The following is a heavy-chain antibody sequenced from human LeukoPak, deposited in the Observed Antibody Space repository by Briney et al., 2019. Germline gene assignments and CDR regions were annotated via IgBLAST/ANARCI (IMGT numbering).Heavy chain of an antibody. V-gene: IGHV5-51*01. J-gene: IGHJ5*02. CDR3: ARQEYCSGTSCYTWFDP. CDR2: IYPADSDI. CDR1: GYSINNYW. D-gene: IGHD2-15*01. Sequence: GESLKISCKGSGYSINNYWIAWVRQMPGKGLEWMGIIYPADSDIRYSPSFQGQVTISADKSISTAYLQWNSLKASDTAMYYCARQEYCSGTSCYTWFDPWGQGTLVTVSS.